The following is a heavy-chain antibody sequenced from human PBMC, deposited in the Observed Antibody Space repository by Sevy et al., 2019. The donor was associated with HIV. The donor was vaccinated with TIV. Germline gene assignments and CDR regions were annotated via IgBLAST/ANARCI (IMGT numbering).Heavy chain of an antibody. CDR3: ARDPTKPYSSGLDS. Sequence: GGSLRLSCAASGFTFSSYAMHWVRQAPGKGLEWVAIISSDGRNKYCSDSVKGRFTISRDNSKNTLYLQMNSLRAEDTAVYYCARDPTKPYSSGLDSWGQGTLVTVSS. J-gene: IGHJ4*02. D-gene: IGHD6-19*01. V-gene: IGHV3-30-3*01. CDR1: GFTFSSYA. CDR2: ISSDGRNK.